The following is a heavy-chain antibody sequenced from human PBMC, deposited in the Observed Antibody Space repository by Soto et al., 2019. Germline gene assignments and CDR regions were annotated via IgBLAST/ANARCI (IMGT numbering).Heavy chain of an antibody. CDR3: ARVSSITNFSSYREHDY. D-gene: IGHD3-3*01. V-gene: IGHV1-69*13. CDR1: GGTFSSYA. Sequence: SVKVSCKASGGTFSSYAISWVRQAPGQGLEWMGGIIPIFGTANYAQKFQGRVTITADESTSTAYMELSSLRSEDTAVYYCARVSSITNFSSYREHDYWGQGTLVTVSS. CDR2: IIPIFGTA. J-gene: IGHJ4*02.